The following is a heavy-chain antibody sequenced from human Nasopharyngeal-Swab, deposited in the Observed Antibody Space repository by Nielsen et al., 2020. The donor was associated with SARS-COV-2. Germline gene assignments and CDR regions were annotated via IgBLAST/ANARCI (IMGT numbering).Heavy chain of an antibody. Sequence: GESLKISCAASGFTFSSHDMSWVRQAPGKGLEWVSTIGGSGGSTNYADSVKGRFTISRDNPENTLYLQMNSLRAEDTAIYYCATMVDMAASISSWGQGTLVTVSS. CDR3: ATMVDMAASISS. CDR1: GFTFSSHD. V-gene: IGHV3-23*01. D-gene: IGHD5-12*01. J-gene: IGHJ5*02. CDR2: IGGSGGST.